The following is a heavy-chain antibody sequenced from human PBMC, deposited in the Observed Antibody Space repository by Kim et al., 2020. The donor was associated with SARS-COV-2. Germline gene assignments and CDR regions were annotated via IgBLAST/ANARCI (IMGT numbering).Heavy chain of an antibody. CDR3: AREPITDVRGVFFPLFF. J-gene: IGHJ4*02. CDR2: INTETGKP. CDR1: GYRFTTFA. D-gene: IGHD3-10*01. Sequence: ASVKVSCKASGYRFTTFALNWVRQAPGQGLEWMGWINTETGKPTYARGFTRRFVFSLDSSVSTAFLQISNLQPEDTAIYYCAREPITDVRGVFFPLFFWGQGSLVTVSS. V-gene: IGHV7-4-1*02.